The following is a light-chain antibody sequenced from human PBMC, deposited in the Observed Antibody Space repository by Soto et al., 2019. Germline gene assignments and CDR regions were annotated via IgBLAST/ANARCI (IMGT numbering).Light chain of an antibody. CDR3: SSYTTSRSLL. Sequence: QSVLNQPASVSGSPGQSITISCTGTSSDVGAYNYVSWYQHHPGNGPKLMIYEVTNRPSGVSHRFSGSKSGNTASLTISGLQAEDEADYYCSSYTTSRSLLFGGGTKLTVL. CDR2: EVT. J-gene: IGLJ3*02. V-gene: IGLV2-14*01. CDR1: SSDVGAYNY.